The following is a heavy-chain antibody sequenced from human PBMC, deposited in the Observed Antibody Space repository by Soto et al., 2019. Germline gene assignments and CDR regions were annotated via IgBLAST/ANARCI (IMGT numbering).Heavy chain of an antibody. J-gene: IGHJ4*02. CDR1: GFSLTSNEVG. CDR2: IYWDDDK. CDR3: AHSRYSRSSFDY. V-gene: IGHV2-5*02. Sequence: SGPTLVNPTPTLTLTCTFSGFSLTSNEVGVGWIRQPPGKALEWLALIYWDDDKRYSPSLKGRLTTTKDTSKNQVVLRMTNMDPVDTATYYYAHSRYSRSSFDYWGQGTLVTVSS. D-gene: IGHD6-6*01.